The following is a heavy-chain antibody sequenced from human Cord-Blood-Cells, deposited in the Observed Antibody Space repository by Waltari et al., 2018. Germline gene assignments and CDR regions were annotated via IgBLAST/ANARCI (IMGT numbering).Heavy chain of an antibody. D-gene: IGHD4-17*01. CDR2: ILPILGIA. CDR1: GGTFSSYT. J-gene: IGHJ2*01. CDR3: ARDNSYGDYGAWYFDL. V-gene: IGHV1-69*08. Sequence: QVQLVQSGAEVKKPGSSVQVSCRAAGGTFSSYTISWARQAPGQGLEWMGRILPILGIANYAQKLQGRVTITADKSTSTAYMELSSLRSDDTAVYYCARDNSYGDYGAWYFDLWGRGTLVTVSS.